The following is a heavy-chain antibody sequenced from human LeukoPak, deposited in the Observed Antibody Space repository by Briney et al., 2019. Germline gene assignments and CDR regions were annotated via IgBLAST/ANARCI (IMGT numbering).Heavy chain of an antibody. CDR2: IYYSGST. CDR3: AREMTTTVTTDDAFDI. Sequence: PSETLSLTCTVSGGSISSYYWSWIRQPPGKGLEWIGYIYYSGSTNYNPSLKSRVTISVDTSKNQFSLKLSSVTAADTAVYYCAREMTTTVTTDDAFDIWGQGTMVTVPS. V-gene: IGHV4-59*01. CDR1: GGSISSYY. J-gene: IGHJ3*02. D-gene: IGHD4-17*01.